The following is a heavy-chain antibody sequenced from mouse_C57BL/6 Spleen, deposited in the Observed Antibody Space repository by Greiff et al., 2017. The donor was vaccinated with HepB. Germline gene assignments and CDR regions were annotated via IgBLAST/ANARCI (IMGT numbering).Heavy chain of an antibody. CDR2: INYDGSST. Sequence: EVKVEESEGGLVQPGSSMKLSCTASGFTFSDYYMAWVRQVPEKGLEWVANINYDGSSTYYLDSLKSRFIISRDNAKNILYLQMSSLKSEDTATYYCAREAHYYGSSYGGAMDYWGQGTSVTVSS. CDR1: GFTFSDYY. CDR3: AREAHYYGSSYGGAMDY. V-gene: IGHV5-16*01. J-gene: IGHJ4*01. D-gene: IGHD1-1*01.